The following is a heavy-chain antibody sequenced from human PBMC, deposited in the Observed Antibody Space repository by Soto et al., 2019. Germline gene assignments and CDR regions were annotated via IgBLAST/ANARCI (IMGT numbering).Heavy chain of an antibody. CDR3: TTGLIAARFYYGMDV. J-gene: IGHJ6*02. CDR1: GFTFSNAW. V-gene: IGHV3-15*07. CDR2: IKSKTDGGTT. D-gene: IGHD6-13*01. Sequence: GGSLRLSCAASGFTFSNAWMNWVRQAPGKGLEWVGRIKSKTDGGTTDYAAPVKGRFTISRDDSKNTLYLQMNSLKTEDTAVYYCTTGLIAARFYYGMDVWGQGTTVTVSS.